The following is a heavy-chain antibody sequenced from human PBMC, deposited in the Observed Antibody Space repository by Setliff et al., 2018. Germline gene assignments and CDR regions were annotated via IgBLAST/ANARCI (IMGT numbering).Heavy chain of an antibody. V-gene: IGHV3-66*01. Sequence: GGSLRLSCTASGLSYINELSWVRQAPEKGLEWVSVTYASGATNYADSVKGRFTISRDNAKNSLSLQMNNLRTEDTAVYYCFGAGACSYWGQGTLVTVS. J-gene: IGHJ4*02. CDR1: GLSYINE. D-gene: IGHD3-10*01. CDR3: FGAGACSY. CDR2: TYASGAT.